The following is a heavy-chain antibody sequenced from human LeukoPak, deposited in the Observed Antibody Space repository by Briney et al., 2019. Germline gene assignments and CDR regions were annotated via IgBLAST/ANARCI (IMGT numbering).Heavy chain of an antibody. CDR3: ASMGDVAAAGTSY. CDR2: IIPILGIA. Sequence: ASVKVSCKASGGTFSSYAISRVRQAPGQGLEWMGRIIPILGIANYAQKFQGRVTITADKSTSTAYMELSSLRSEDTAVYYCASMGDVAAAGTSYWGQGTLVTVSS. J-gene: IGHJ4*02. D-gene: IGHD6-13*01. CDR1: GGTFSSYA. V-gene: IGHV1-69*04.